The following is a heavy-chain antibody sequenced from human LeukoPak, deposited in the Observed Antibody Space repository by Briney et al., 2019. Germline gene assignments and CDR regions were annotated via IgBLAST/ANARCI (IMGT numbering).Heavy chain of an antibody. CDR1: GYPFSTCD. CDR3: ARGPRNDP. V-gene: IGHV1-8*01. CDR2: VHPDSGNT. Sequence: ASVKVSCKTSGYPFSTCDINWVRQAAGQGLEWLGWVHPDSGNTDYAQKFRGRVTMSRDTSTSTAYMELSGLRLDDTAVYFCARGPRNDPWGQGTLVTVSS. D-gene: IGHD1-14*01. J-gene: IGHJ5*02.